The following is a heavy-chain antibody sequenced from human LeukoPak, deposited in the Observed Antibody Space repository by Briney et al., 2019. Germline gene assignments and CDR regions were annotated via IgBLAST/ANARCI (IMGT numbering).Heavy chain of an antibody. Sequence: EASVKVSCKASGYTFTNYFITWVRQAPGQGLEWMGWISAYNGDTNYGQKLQGRVTMTRNTSISTAYMELSSLRSDDTAVYYCATAAAGTLDYWGQGTLVTVSS. J-gene: IGHJ4*02. CDR2: ISAYNGDT. V-gene: IGHV1-18*01. D-gene: IGHD6-13*01. CDR3: ATAAAGTLDY. CDR1: GYTFTNYF.